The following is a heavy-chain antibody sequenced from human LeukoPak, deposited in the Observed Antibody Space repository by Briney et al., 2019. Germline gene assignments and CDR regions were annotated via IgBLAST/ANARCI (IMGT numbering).Heavy chain of an antibody. Sequence: PGGSLRLSCAASGFTVGSMYMNWVRQAPGKGLECVSVIYSVGNTYYADSVKGRFTISRDNSKNTLYLQMNSLRAEDTAVYYCAKDGASWRDPGAYWGQGTLVTVSS. CDR1: GFTVGSMY. CDR3: AKDGASWRDPGAY. J-gene: IGHJ4*02. CDR2: IYSVGNT. V-gene: IGHV3-53*05. D-gene: IGHD7-27*01.